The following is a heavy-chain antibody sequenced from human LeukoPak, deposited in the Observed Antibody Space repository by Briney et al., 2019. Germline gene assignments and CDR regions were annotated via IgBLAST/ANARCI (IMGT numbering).Heavy chain of an antibody. D-gene: IGHD3-10*01. CDR2: ISYDGSNK. J-gene: IGHJ5*02. V-gene: IGHV3-30*03. Sequence: PGGSLRLSCAASGFTFSSYGMHWVRQAPGKGLEWVAVISYDGSNKYYADSVKGRFTISRDNSKNTLYLQMNSLRAEDTAVYYCARGITGMYYYDPWGQGTLVTVSS. CDR3: ARGITGMYYYDP. CDR1: GFTFSSYG.